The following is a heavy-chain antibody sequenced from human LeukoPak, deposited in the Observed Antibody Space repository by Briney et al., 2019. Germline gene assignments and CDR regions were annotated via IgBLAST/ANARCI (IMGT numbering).Heavy chain of an antibody. J-gene: IGHJ5*02. Sequence: GGSLRLSCAASGFTFSGYGMHWVRQAPGKGLEWVSTISGSGGSTYYADSVKGRFTSSRENSKNPLDLQMNSLRAEDTAVYYCAKAVFYYYDTSGPSGWFDPWGQGTLVTVSS. CDR2: ISGSGGST. V-gene: IGHV3-23*01. CDR3: AKAVFYYYDTSGPSGWFDP. D-gene: IGHD3-22*01. CDR1: GFTFSGYG.